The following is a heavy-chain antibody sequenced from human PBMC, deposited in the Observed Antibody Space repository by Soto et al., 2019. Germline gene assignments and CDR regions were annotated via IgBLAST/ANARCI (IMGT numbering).Heavy chain of an antibody. J-gene: IGHJ6*02. CDR3: AKSRRRSNYCSSTSCYTHYYYGMDV. V-gene: IGHV3-23*01. CDR1: GFPFSHYA. D-gene: IGHD2-2*02. Sequence: PGGSLRLSCAASGFPFSHYAMSWVRQAPGKGLEWVSAISGSGNDASYADSVRGRFTISRDNSKNTLYLQMNSLRAEDTAVYYCAKSRRRSNYCSSTSCYTHYYYGMDVWGQGTTVTVSS. CDR2: ISGSGNDA.